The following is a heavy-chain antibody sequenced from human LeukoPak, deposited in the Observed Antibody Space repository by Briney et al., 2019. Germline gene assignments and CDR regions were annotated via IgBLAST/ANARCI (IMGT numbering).Heavy chain of an antibody. V-gene: IGHV1-2*02. J-gene: IGHJ4*02. CDR3: ARAWDGFGELFDY. CDR2: INPNSGGT. Sequence: ASVKVSCKASGGTFTGYYMHWVRQAPGQGLEWMGWINPNSGGTNYAQKFQGRVTMTRDTSISTAYMELSRLRSDDTAVYYCARAWDGFGELFDYWGQGTLVTVSS. D-gene: IGHD3-10*01. CDR1: GGTFTGYY.